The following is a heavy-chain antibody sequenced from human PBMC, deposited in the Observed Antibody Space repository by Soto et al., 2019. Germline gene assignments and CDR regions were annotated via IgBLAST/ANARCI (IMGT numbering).Heavy chain of an antibody. CDR2: ITDNGGDT. J-gene: IGHJ4*02. Sequence: PGWSLRLSCVSSVITFGSRAMSWVRQAPGEGLKWVSTITDNGGDTKSADSVRGRFTISRDNSKNTLYLQMSSLRAEDSAVYYCARGSTDSYPGSRIFDFWGRGTLVTVSS. V-gene: IGHV3-23*01. CDR3: ARGSTDSYPGSRIFDF. D-gene: IGHD3-10*01. CDR1: VITFGSRA.